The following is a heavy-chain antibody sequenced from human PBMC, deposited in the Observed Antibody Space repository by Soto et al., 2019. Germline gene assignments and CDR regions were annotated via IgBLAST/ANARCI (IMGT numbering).Heavy chain of an antibody. CDR3: ARKTTTVVTGDLYWYFDL. CDR2: ISVYNGNT. D-gene: IGHD4-17*01. J-gene: IGHJ2*01. CDR1: GYTFINYD. Sequence: ASVKVSCKASGYTFINYDISWVRQAPGQGLEWMGWISVYNGNTNYAQKFQGRVTMTTDTSTSTAYMELRSLRSDDTAVYYCARKTTTVVTGDLYWYFDLWG. V-gene: IGHV1-18*01.